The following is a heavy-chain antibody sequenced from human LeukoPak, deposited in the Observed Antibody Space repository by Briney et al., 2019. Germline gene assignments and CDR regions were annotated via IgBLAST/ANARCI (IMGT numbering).Heavy chain of an antibody. Sequence: GGSLRLSCVASGFTFSSYGMNWVRQAPGKGLEWVSFISTSSGTTYYADSVKGRFTISRDNSKNTLYLQMNSLRAEDTAVYYCARGLVTVTHFDYWGQGTLVTVSS. J-gene: IGHJ4*02. V-gene: IGHV3-48*01. D-gene: IGHD4-11*01. CDR2: ISTSSGTT. CDR3: ARGLVTVTHFDY. CDR1: GFTFSSYG.